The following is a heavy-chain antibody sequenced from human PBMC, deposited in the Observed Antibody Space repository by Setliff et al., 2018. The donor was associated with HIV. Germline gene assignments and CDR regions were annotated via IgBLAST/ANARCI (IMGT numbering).Heavy chain of an antibody. D-gene: IGHD3-9*01. CDR1: GYTISAHG. V-gene: IGHV1-18*01. Sequence: GASVKVSCKDSGYTISAHGVSWVRHVPGHGLEWMGWISGDTGDIKYSQRFEGRLTMTTETSTNTAYMELRSLRSDDTAVYYCAIDGLSYNILPGSIAYFHSGMDVWGQGTTVTVSS. CDR2: ISGDTGDI. J-gene: IGHJ6*02. CDR3: AIDGLSYNILPGSIAYFHSGMDV.